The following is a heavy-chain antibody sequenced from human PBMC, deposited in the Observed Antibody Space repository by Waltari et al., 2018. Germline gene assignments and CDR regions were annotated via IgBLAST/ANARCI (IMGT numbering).Heavy chain of an antibody. D-gene: IGHD2-15*01. CDR1: GGTFSSYA. J-gene: IGHJ3*02. CDR2: IIPIFGTA. CDR3: ARALLIRPIVVVAPDPPQIIAFDI. Sequence: QVQLVQSGAEVKKPGSSVKVSCKASGGTFSSYAISWVRQAPGQGLEWRGGIIPIFGTANYAQKFQGRVTITADESTSTAYMELSSLRSEDTAVYYCARALLIRPIVVVAPDPPQIIAFDIWGQGTMVTVSS. V-gene: IGHV1-69*13.